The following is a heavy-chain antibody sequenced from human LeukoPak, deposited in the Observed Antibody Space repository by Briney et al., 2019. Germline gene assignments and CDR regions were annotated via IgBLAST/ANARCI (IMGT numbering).Heavy chain of an antibody. CDR2: IHYSGST. Sequence: EPSETLSLTCTVSGGSISSYYWSWIRQPPGKGLEWIGYIHYSGSTNYKSSLKSRVTISVDTSKNQFSLKLSSVTAADTAVYYCARTTEGGYTYDYFYYYYMDVWGKGTSVTISS. V-gene: IGHV4-59*01. CDR3: ARTTEGGYTYDYFYYYYMDV. D-gene: IGHD5-18*01. J-gene: IGHJ6*03. CDR1: GGSISSYY.